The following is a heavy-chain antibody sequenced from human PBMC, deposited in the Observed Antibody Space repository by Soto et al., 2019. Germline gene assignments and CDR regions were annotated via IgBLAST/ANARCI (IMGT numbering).Heavy chain of an antibody. J-gene: IGHJ4*02. CDR1: GFTFSNAW. V-gene: IGHV3-15*01. CDR3: TTEQDGGDY. Sequence: EVQLVESGGGLVKPGGSLRLSCAASGFTFSNAWMSWVRQAPGKGLEWVGRINSKTDGGTTDYAAPVKGRFTTSRDDSNNTLYLQMNSLKTEDTAVYDCTTEQDGGDYWGQGTLVTVSA. CDR2: INSKTDGGTT.